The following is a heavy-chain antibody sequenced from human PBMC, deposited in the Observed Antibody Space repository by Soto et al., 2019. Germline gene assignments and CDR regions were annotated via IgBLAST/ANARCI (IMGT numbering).Heavy chain of an antibody. CDR3: ARVDSSPTGAHYYYYYMDV. CDR2: IYYSGST. D-gene: IGHD6-13*01. Sequence: PSETLSLTCTVSGGSISSGDYSWSWVREHPGKGLEWIGYIYYSGSTYYNPSLKSRVTISVDTSKNQFSLKLSSVTAADTAVYYCARVDSSPTGAHYYYYYMDVWGKGTTVTVSS. CDR1: GGSISSGDYS. V-gene: IGHV4-31*03. J-gene: IGHJ6*03.